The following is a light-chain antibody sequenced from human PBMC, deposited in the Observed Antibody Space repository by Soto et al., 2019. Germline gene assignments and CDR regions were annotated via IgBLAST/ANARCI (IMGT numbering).Light chain of an antibody. CDR1: QSVSSN. CDR3: QQYNNWTPVT. CDR2: GAS. Sequence: EIVMTQSPATLSVSPGERATLSCRASQSVSSNLAWYQQKPGQAPRLLIYGASTRATGIPARFSGSGSGTEFTLTINDLQSEDFAVYYCQQYNNWTPVTFGGGTKVEIK. V-gene: IGKV3-15*01. J-gene: IGKJ4*01.